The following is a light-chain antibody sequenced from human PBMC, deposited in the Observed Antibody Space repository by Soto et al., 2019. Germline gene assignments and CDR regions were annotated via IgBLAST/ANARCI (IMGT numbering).Light chain of an antibody. CDR2: DAS. CDR1: QSLSSY. Sequence: EIVLTQSPATLSLSPGERATLSCRASQSLSSYLAWYQQKPGQAPRLLIYDASNRATGIPARFSGSGSGTDFTLTISSLVPEDFAFYYCQHRNNWPGFTFGPGTKVDIK. V-gene: IGKV3-11*01. CDR3: QHRNNWPGFT. J-gene: IGKJ3*01.